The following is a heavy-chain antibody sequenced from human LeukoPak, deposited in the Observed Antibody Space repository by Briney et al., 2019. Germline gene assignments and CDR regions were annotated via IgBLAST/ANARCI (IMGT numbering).Heavy chain of an antibody. J-gene: IGHJ1*01. D-gene: IGHD6-19*01. CDR1: GGTFSSYA. Sequence: ASVKVSCKASGGTFSSYAISWVRQAPGQGLEWMGRIIPIFGTANYAQKFQGRVTITTDESTSTAYMEQSSLRSEDTAVYYCASARYRSGWYLEYFQHWGQGTLVTVSS. V-gene: IGHV1-69*05. CDR3: ASARYRSGWYLEYFQH. CDR2: IIPIFGTA.